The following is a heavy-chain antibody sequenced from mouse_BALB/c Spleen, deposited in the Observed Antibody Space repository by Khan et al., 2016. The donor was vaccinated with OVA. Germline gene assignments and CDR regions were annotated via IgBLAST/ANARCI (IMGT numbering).Heavy chain of an antibody. CDR3: SRPDGYWAWFAF. Sequence: EVQLVESGGGLVQPGGSMKLSCVASGFTFRNFWMNWVRQSPEKGLEWVAEIRLKSIKYATHYAESVKGMFTISRDDSTSRVYLQMINLRDEDTGIYYCSRPDGYWAWFAFWGQGTLVTVSA. V-gene: IGHV6-6*02. D-gene: IGHD2-3*01. CDR1: GFTFRNFW. CDR2: IRLKSIKYAT. J-gene: IGHJ3*01.